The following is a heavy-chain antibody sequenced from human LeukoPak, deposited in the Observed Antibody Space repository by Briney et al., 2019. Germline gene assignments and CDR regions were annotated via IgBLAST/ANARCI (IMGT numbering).Heavy chain of an antibody. Sequence: SETLSLTCTVSGGSISSYYWSWIRQPPGKGLEWIGYIYYSGSTNYNPSLKSRVTISVDTSKNQFSLKLSSVTAADTAVYYCASLQPDDYWGQGTLVTVSS. V-gene: IGHV4-59*01. D-gene: IGHD6-13*01. J-gene: IGHJ4*02. CDR3: ASLQPDDY. CDR1: GGSISSYY. CDR2: IYYSGST.